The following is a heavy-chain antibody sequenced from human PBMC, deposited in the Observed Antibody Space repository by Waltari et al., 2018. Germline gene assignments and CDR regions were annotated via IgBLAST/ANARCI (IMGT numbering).Heavy chain of an antibody. V-gene: IGHV1-69*13. J-gene: IGHJ4*02. CDR1: GGTFSSYA. Sequence: QVQLVQSGAEVKKPGSSVKVSCKASGGTFSSYAISWVRQAPGQGLEWMGRIIPIFGTANYAQKFQGRVTITADKSTSTAYMELSSLRSEDTAVYYCARDHLYCSGGSCYGGFFDYWGQGTLVTVSS. CDR3: ARDHLYCSGGSCYGGFFDY. D-gene: IGHD2-15*01. CDR2: IIPIFGTA.